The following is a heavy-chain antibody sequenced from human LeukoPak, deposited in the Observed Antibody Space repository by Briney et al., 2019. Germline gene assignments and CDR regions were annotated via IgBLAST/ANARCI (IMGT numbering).Heavy chain of an antibody. Sequence: ASVKVSCKALGYTFTDYYMHWMRQAPGQGLEWMGWINGDSGDTKYAQKFQGRVTMTRDTSISTAYMELSRLRSDDTAIYYCARVQTTGLLEWLYWGQGALVTVSS. D-gene: IGHD3-3*01. CDR3: ARVQTTGLLEWLY. V-gene: IGHV1-2*02. CDR1: GYTFTDYY. J-gene: IGHJ4*02. CDR2: INGDSGDT.